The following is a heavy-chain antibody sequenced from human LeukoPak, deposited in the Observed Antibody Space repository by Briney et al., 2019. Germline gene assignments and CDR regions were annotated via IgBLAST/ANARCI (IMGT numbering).Heavy chain of an antibody. CDR2: ISAYNGNT. J-gene: IGHJ4*02. D-gene: IGHD2-2*03. CDR1: GYTCTGYL. V-gene: IGHV1-18*04. CDR3: ARDRKIGGYCSSTSCYASGLY. Sequence: ASVKVSCKASGYTCTGYLMHWVRQAPGQGLEWMGWISAYNGNTNYAQKLQGRVTMTTDTSTSTAYMELRSLRSDDTAVYYCARDRKIGGYCSSTSCYASGLYWGQGTLVTVSS.